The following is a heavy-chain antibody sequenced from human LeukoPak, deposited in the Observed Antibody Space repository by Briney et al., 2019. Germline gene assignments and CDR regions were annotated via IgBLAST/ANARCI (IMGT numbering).Heavy chain of an antibody. CDR1: GDSISSNHW. Sequence: SETLSLTCAVSGDSISSNHWWTWVRQSPGKGLEWLGQISHGGSTDYNPSVRSRVAMAVDKSKNEFSLKLTSVTAADTAVYYCARDPGEFLSSSNNWFDPWGQGTLVTVSS. J-gene: IGHJ5*02. V-gene: IGHV4-4*02. D-gene: IGHD6-6*01. CDR2: ISHGGST. CDR3: ARDPGEFLSSSNNWFDP.